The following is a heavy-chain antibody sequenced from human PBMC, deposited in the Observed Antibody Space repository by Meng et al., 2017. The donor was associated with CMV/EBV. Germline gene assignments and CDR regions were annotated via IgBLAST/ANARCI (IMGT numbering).Heavy chain of an antibody. CDR3: ARGTTVGATYAVDY. V-gene: IGHV4-31*02. Sequence: SGGSISSGGYYWSWIRLHPGKGLEWIGYIYYSGSTYYNPSLKSRVTISVDTSKNQFSLKLSSVTAADTAVYYCARGTTVGATYAVDYWGQGTLVTVSS. CDR2: IYYSGST. J-gene: IGHJ4*02. D-gene: IGHD1-26*01. CDR1: GGSISSGGYY.